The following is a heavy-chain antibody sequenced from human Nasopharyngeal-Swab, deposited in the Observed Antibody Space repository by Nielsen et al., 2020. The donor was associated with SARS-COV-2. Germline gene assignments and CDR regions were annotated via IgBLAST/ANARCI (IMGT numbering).Heavy chain of an antibody. CDR1: GYSFTSYW. CDR3: ARPGILNYYGMDV. V-gene: IGHV5-51*01. D-gene: IGHD6-13*01. Sequence: GESLKISCKGSGYSFTSYWIGWVRQMPGKGLEWMGIIYPGDSDTRYSPSFQGQVTISADKSISTAYLQWSSLKASDTAMYYCARPGILNYYGMDVWGQGATVTVSS. CDR2: IYPGDSDT. J-gene: IGHJ6*02.